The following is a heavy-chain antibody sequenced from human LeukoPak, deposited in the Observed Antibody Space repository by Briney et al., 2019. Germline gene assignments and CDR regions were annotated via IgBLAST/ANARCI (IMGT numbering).Heavy chain of an antibody. CDR3: AKDGGVWFGESNDY. V-gene: IGHV3-30*18. D-gene: IGHD3-10*01. CDR1: GFTFSSYG. J-gene: IGHJ4*02. Sequence: GRSLRLSCAASGFTFSSYGMHWVRQAPGKGLEWVAVISYDGSNKYYADSVKGRFTISRDNSKNTLYLQMNSLRAEDTAVYYCAKDGGVWFGESNDYWGQGSLVTVSS. CDR2: ISYDGSNK.